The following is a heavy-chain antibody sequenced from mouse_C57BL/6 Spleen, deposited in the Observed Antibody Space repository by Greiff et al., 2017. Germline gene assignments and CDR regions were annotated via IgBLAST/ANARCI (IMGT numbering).Heavy chain of an antibody. D-gene: IGHD2-4*01. CDR3: AREGIYYDYGYWYFDV. V-gene: IGHV1-82*01. CDR2: IYPGDGDT. J-gene: IGHJ1*03. CDR1: GYAFSSSW. Sequence: VKLVESGPELVKPGASVKISCKASGYAFSSSWMNWVKQRPGKGLEWIGRIYPGDGDTNYNGKFKGKATLTADKSSSTAYMQLSSLTSEDSAVYFCAREGIYYDYGYWYFDVWGTGTTVTVSS.